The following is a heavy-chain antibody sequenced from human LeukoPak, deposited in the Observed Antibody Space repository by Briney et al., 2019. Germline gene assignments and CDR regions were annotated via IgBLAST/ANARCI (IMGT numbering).Heavy chain of an antibody. V-gene: IGHV4-31*03. J-gene: IGHJ4*02. CDR3: AGSQDIVATFEY. Sequence: SETLSLTCTVSGGSISSGGYYWSWIRQHPGRGLEWIGYIYYRGSTYYNPSLKSRITISIDTSKNQFSLKLTSVTAADTAVYYCAGSQDIVATFEYWGQGTLVTVSS. D-gene: IGHD5-12*01. CDR2: IYYRGST. CDR1: GGSISSGGYY.